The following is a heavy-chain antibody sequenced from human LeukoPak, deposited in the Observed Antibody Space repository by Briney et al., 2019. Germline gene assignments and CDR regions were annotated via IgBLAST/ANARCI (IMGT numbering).Heavy chain of an antibody. J-gene: IGHJ4*02. CDR3: AKDLGYCSSTSCYNFDY. CDR1: GFTFSSYA. D-gene: IGHD2-2*01. Sequence: GSLRLSCAASGFTFSSYAMSWVRQAPGKGLEWVSAISGSGGSTYYADSVKGRFTISRDNSKNTLYLQMNSLRAEDTAVYYCAKDLGYCSSTSCYNFDYWGQGTLGTVSS. CDR2: ISGSGGST. V-gene: IGHV3-23*01.